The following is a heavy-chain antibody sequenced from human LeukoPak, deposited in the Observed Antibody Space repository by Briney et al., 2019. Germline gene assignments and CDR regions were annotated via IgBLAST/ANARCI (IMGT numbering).Heavy chain of an antibody. CDR2: ISAYNGNT. J-gene: IGHJ4*02. V-gene: IGHV1-18*04. D-gene: IGHD3-3*01. Sequence: ASVKVSCKASGYTFTGYYMHWVRQAPGQGLEWMGWISAYNGNTNYAQKLQGRVTMTTDTSTSTAYMELRSLRSDDTAVYYCARFNALEWLLYWGQGTLVTVSS. CDR3: ARFNALEWLLY. CDR1: GYTFTGYY.